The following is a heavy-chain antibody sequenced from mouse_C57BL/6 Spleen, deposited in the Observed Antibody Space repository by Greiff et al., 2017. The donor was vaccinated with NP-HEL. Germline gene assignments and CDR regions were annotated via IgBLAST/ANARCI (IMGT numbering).Heavy chain of an antibody. J-gene: IGHJ2*01. CDR2: IYPGDGDT. CDR1: GYAFSSYW. D-gene: IGHD1-1*01. CDR3: ARITTVVDYFDY. V-gene: IGHV1-80*01. Sequence: VQLQQSGAELVKPGASVKISCKASGYAFSSYWMNWVKQRPGKGLEWIGQIYPGDGDTTYNGKFKGKATLTADKSSSTAYMQLSSLTSEDSAVYFCARITTVVDYFDYWGQGTTLTVSS.